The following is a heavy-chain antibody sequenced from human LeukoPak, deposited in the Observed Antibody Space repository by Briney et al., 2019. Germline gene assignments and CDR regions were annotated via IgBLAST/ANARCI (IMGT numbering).Heavy chain of an antibody. V-gene: IGHV3-30*04. D-gene: IGHD3-22*01. Sequence: PGGSLRLSCAASGFTFSSYAMHWVRQAPGKGLEWVAVISYDGSNKYYAVSVKGRFTISRDNSKNTLYLQMNSLRAEDTAVYYCARGGNYYDSSGSNYRLDYWGQGTLVTVSS. CDR1: GFTFSSYA. J-gene: IGHJ4*02. CDR2: ISYDGSNK. CDR3: ARGGNYYDSSGSNYRLDY.